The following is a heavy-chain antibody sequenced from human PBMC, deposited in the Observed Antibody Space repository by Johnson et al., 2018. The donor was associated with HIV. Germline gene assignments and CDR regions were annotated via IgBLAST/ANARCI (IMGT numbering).Heavy chain of an antibody. D-gene: IGHD3-22*01. CDR3: ARSTGPYSTYYYDSPERDAFDI. Sequence: QVQLVESGGGVVQPGGSLRLSCAASGFTFSSYAMHWVRQAPGKGLEWVAVISYDGSNKYYADSVKGRFTISSDNSKNTLYLQMNSLGAEDTAVYYCARSTGPYSTYYYDSPERDAFDIWGQGTMVTVSS. J-gene: IGHJ3*02. CDR2: ISYDGSNK. V-gene: IGHV3-30-3*01. CDR1: GFTFSSYA.